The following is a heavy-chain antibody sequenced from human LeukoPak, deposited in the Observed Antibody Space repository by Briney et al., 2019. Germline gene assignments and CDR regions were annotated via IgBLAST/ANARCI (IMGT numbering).Heavy chain of an antibody. D-gene: IGHD6-13*01. CDR1: GYTFTGSY. V-gene: IGHV1-2*02. CDR3: ARHLPAAGTSDY. Sequence: ASVKVSCKASGYTFTGSYMHWVRQAPGQGLEGMGWINPNSGGTNYAQKFQGRVTMTRDTSISTAYMELSRLRSDESAVYYCARHLPAAGTSDYWGQGTLVTVSS. J-gene: IGHJ4*02. CDR2: INPNSGGT.